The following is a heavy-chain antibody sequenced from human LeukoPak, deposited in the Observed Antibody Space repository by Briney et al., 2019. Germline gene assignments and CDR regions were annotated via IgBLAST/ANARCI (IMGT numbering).Heavy chain of an antibody. V-gene: IGHV3-33*08. D-gene: IGHD6-6*01. CDR3: ARDVVPNYYYYGMDV. J-gene: IGHJ6*02. Sequence: PGGSLRLSCAASGFTVSSNYMSWVRQAPGKGLEWVAVIWYDGSNKYYADSVKGRFTISRDNSKNTLYLQMNSLRAEDTAVYYCARDVVPNYYYYGMDVWGQGTTVTVSS. CDR1: GFTVSSNY. CDR2: IWYDGSNK.